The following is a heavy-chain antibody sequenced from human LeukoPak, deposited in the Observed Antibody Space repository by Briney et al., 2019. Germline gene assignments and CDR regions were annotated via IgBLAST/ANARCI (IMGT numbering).Heavy chain of an antibody. J-gene: IGHJ3*02. D-gene: IGHD5-18*01. V-gene: IGHV4-59*08. CDR1: GASISRYY. CDR3: ARQDTAMSYAHDI. Sequence: SETLSLTCIVSGASISRYYWTWIRQPPGKGLEWIGFSHHSGGAYYNPSLKSRVTISLDTSKNQFSLKLSSVTAADTAVYYCARQDTAMSYAHDIWGQGTMVIVSS. CDR2: SHHSGGA.